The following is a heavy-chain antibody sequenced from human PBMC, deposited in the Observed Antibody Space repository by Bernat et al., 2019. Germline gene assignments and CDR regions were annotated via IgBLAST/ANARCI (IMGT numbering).Heavy chain of an antibody. CDR1: GGSISSSSYY. CDR2: IHYSGTT. Sequence: QLQLQESGPGLVKPSETLSLTCSISGGSISSSSYYWGWIRQPPGKGLEWIGSIHYSGTTYYNPSLESRLTISVDTSKNQFFLKLRSVTAADTAVYYCARTLGVAAATGGYWGQGTLVTVSS. J-gene: IGHJ4*02. V-gene: IGHV4-39*01. D-gene: IGHD6-13*01. CDR3: ARTLGVAAATGGY.